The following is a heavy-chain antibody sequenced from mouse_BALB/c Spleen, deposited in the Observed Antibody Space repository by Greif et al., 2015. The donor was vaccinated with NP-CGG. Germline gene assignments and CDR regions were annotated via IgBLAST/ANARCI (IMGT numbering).Heavy chain of an antibody. J-gene: IGHJ4*01. CDR3: ARAAFYSMDY. V-gene: IGHV14-3*02. Sequence: EVKLLESGAELVKPGASVKLSCTASGFNIKDTYMHWVKQRPEQGLEWIGRIDPANGNTKYDPKFQSKATITADTSSNTAYLQLSSLTSEDTAVYYFARAAFYSMDYWGQGTSVTVSS. CDR2: IDPANGNT. CDR1: GFNIKDTY.